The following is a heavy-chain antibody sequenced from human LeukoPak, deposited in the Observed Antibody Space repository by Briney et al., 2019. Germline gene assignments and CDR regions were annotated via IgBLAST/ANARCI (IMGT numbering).Heavy chain of an antibody. CDR1: GGSFCGYY. CDR2: INHSGST. CDR3: AREVLVSAADYYYYGMDV. J-gene: IGHJ6*02. D-gene: IGHD2-2*01. Sequence: SETLSLTCAVYGGSFCGYYWSWIRQPPGKGLEWIGEINHSGSTNYNPSLKSRVTISVDTSKNLFSLKLSSVTAADTAVYYCAREVLVSAADYYYYGMDVWGQGTTVTVSS. V-gene: IGHV4-34*01.